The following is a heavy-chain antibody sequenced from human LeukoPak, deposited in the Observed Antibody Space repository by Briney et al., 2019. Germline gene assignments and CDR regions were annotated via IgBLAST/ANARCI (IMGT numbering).Heavy chain of an antibody. D-gene: IGHD3-3*01. J-gene: IGHJ4*02. CDR2: IKSDGKST. CDR1: GFSFSTYW. V-gene: IGHV3-74*01. Sequence: GGSLRLSCAASGFSFSTYWMHWVRQAPGKGVVWVSRIKSDGKSTTYADSVKGRCTNSRDNAKNTLYLQMNSLRAEDSGVYYCARGPDKKIWSGYYSYFEDWGQGTLVTVSS. CDR3: ARGPDKKIWSGYYSYFED.